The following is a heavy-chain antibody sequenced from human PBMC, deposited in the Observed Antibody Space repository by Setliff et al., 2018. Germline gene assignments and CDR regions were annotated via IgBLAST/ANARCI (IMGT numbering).Heavy chain of an antibody. Sequence: PSETLSLTCKVSGDSMNRGVYYWAWIRQPPGKGLEWIGRIYSGGTTYYNSSLKSRVTISVDTSKSQFSLRLNSVTAADTAVYYCARMSGFQYMDVWGKGTTVTVSS. J-gene: IGHJ6*03. V-gene: IGHV4-39*01. CDR3: ARMSGFQYMDV. D-gene: IGHD3-3*01. CDR1: GDSMNRGVYY. CDR2: IYSGGTT.